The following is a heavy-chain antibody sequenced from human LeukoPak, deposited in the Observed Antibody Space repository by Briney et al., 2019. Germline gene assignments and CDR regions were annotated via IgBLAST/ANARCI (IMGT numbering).Heavy chain of an antibody. CDR2: IGAAGDT. CDR3: TRGRGDRWLDPFGY. D-gene: IGHD6-19*01. J-gene: IGHJ4*02. CDR1: GFSFSTYD. V-gene: IGHV3-13*01. Sequence: PGGSLRLSCAASGFSFSTYDMHWVRQVTGKGLEWVSTIGAAGDTHYPGSVKGRFTISRENAKNSLFLQMNNLRAEDTAVYYCTRGRGDRWLDPFGYWGQGTRVTVSS.